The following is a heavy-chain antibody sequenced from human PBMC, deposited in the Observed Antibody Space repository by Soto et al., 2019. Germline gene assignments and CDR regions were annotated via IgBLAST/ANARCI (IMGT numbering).Heavy chain of an antibody. CDR2: ITGSGGRT. CDR3: ARAAAEYYFGY. D-gene: IGHD6-13*01. Sequence: GGSLRLSCEGSGFTFHAYALSWVRQAPGKGLEWVSAITGSGGRTFYADSVKGRFTISRDNSKNTLYLQMNSLRAEDTAVYYCARAAAEYYFGYWGQGTLVTVSS. J-gene: IGHJ4*02. CDR1: GFTFHAYA. V-gene: IGHV3-23*01.